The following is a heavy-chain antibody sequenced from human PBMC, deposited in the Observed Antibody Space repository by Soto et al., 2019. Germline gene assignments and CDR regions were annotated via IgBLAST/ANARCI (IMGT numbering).Heavy chain of an antibody. CDR1: GSSINSSGYY. V-gene: IGHV4-39*01. CDR3: ARLPSRHLVDY. Sequence: LSLTCTVSGSSINSSGYYWGWIRQPPGKGLEWIGSMFYGVSTYYNPSLKSRVTVSVDTSKNQFSLNLRSVTAADTAVYYCARLPSRHLVDYWGQGALVTVSS. D-gene: IGHD3-3*02. CDR2: MFYGVST. J-gene: IGHJ4*02.